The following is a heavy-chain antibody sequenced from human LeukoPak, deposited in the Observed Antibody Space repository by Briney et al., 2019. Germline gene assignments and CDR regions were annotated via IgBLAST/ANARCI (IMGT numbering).Heavy chain of an antibody. D-gene: IGHD1-26*01. V-gene: IGHV4-4*07. CDR2: IYTSGST. J-gene: IGHJ4*02. Sequence: SETLTLTCTVSGGSISSYYWSWLRQPAGKGLDWLGRIYTSGSTNYNPSLNSRVTISVDTSKNQFSLKLNSVTAAHTAMYYCAKSGGYGLIDYWGQGTRVTVSS. CDR3: AKSGGYGLIDY. CDR1: GGSISSYY.